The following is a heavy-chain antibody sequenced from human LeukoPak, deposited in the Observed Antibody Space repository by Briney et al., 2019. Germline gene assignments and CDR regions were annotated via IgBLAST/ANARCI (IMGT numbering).Heavy chain of an antibody. D-gene: IGHD1-26*01. CDR1: GFTVSSNY. V-gene: IGHV3-53*01. CDR2: ISSGGST. J-gene: IGHJ4*02. Sequence: PGGSLRLSCAASGFTVSSNYMSWARQAPGKGLEWVSVISSGGSTYYADSVKGRFTISRDNSKNTLYLQMSSLSAEDTAVYYCARQSGNYVYFDYWGQGTLVTVSS. CDR3: ARQSGNYVYFDY.